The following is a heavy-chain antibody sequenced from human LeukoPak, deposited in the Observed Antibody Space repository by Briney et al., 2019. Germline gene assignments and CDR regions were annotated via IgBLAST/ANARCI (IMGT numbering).Heavy chain of an antibody. Sequence: GGSLRLSCTASGFTFSSYWMNWVRQAPGKGLEWVANINLDGSEKHYMDSVKGRVTISRDNAKNSLYLQMNSLRAEDTAVYYCARDTSPSIGVVGYDALDIWGQGTVVTVSS. D-gene: IGHD6-13*01. CDR3: ARDTSPSIGVVGYDALDI. CDR1: GFTFSSYW. CDR2: INLDGSEK. V-gene: IGHV3-7*01. J-gene: IGHJ3*02.